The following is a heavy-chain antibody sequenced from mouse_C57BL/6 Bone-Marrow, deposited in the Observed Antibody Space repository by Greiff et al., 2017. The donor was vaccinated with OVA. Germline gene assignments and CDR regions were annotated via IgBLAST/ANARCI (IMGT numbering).Heavy chain of an antibody. V-gene: IGHV1-64*01. CDR2: IHPNSGST. J-gene: IGHJ2*01. CDR3: ARLGLRQGVDY. CDR1: GYTFTSYW. Sequence: VQLQQPGAELVKPGASVTLSCKASGYTFTSYWMHWVKQRPGQGLEWIGMIHPNSGSTNYNEKFKSKATLTVDKSSSTAYMQLSSLTSEDSAVYDCARLGLRQGVDYWGQGTTLTVSS. D-gene: IGHD2-4*01.